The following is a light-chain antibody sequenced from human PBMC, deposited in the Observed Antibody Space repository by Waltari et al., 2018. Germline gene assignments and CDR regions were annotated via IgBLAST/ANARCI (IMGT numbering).Light chain of an antibody. CDR3: HQCNTYST. CDR1: QDISNY. J-gene: IGKJ1*01. V-gene: IGKV1-33*01. CDR2: DTS. Sequence: DIQMTQSPSSLSASVGDRVTITCQASQDISNYLNWFRQKPGQAPKLLIYDTSNLKTGVPSRFTGSGSGTDFTLTISNLQPDDFATYFCHQCNTYSTFGQGTKVEIK.